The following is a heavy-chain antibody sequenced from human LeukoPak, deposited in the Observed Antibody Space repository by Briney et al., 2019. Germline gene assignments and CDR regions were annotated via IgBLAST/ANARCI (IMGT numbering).Heavy chain of an antibody. CDR3: TRGLGEHGGVSDR. CDR2: IKHDGSEQ. CDR1: GFIFTSNR. D-gene: IGHD3-16*01. Sequence: GGSLRLSCAASGFIFTSNRMNWVRQAPGKGLEWVANIKHDGSEQIYVDSVKGRFTISRDNAKDSVYLQMNSLRAEDTAVYYCTRGLGEHGGVSDRWGQGTLVTVSS. V-gene: IGHV3-7*01. J-gene: IGHJ5*02.